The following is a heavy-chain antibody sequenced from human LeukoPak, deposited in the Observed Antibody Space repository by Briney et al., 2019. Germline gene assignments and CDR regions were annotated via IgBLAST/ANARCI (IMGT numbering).Heavy chain of an antibody. D-gene: IGHD3-3*01. V-gene: IGHV1-18*01. J-gene: IGHJ4*02. CDR2: ISAYNGNT. CDR1: GYTFTSYG. CDR3: ARAAIIYGFSFLDY. Sequence: ASVKVSCKASGYTFTSYGISWVRQAPGQGLEWMGWISAYNGNTNYAQKLQGRVTMTTDTSTSTAYMELRSLRSDDTAVYYCARAAIIYGFSFLDYWGQGTLVTVSS.